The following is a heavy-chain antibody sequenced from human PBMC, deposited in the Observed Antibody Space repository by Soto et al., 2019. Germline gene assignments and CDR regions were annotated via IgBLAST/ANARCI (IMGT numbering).Heavy chain of an antibody. Sequence: GASVKVSCKSSGYTFTSYGISCVRQAPGQGLEWMGWISAYNGNTNYAQKLQGRVTMTTDTSTSTAYMELRSLRSDDTAVYYCASGYCTNGVCIAFDYWGQGTLVTVSS. CDR2: ISAYNGNT. J-gene: IGHJ4*02. D-gene: IGHD2-8*01. CDR1: GYTFTSYG. V-gene: IGHV1-18*01. CDR3: ASGYCTNGVCIAFDY.